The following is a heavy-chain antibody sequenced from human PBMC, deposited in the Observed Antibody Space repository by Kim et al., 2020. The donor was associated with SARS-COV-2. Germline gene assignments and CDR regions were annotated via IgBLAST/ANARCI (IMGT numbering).Heavy chain of an antibody. J-gene: IGHJ5*02. CDR2: ISAYNGNT. D-gene: IGHD2-2*01. Sequence: ASVKVSCKASGYTFPSYGISWVRQAPGQGLEWMGWISAYNGNTNYAQKLQGRVTMTTDTSTSTAYMELRSLRSDDTAVYYCARDTGNIVVVPAVFDPWGQGTLVTVSS. CDR1: GYTFPSYG. CDR3: ARDTGNIVVVPAVFDP. V-gene: IGHV1-18*04.